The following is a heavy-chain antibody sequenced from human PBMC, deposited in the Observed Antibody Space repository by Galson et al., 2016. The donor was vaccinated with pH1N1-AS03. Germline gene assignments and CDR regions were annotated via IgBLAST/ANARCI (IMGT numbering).Heavy chain of an antibody. D-gene: IGHD6-19*01. J-gene: IGHJ6*02. CDR1: GYTFRTYG. V-gene: IGHV1-18*01. CDR2: ITPYNDDT. CDR3: ARDVGESGWLDP. Sequence: SVKVSCKASGYTFRTYGISWVRQAPGQGLEWMAWITPYNDDTNYGQKFEDRITLTTDTATTTVYMELRNLRSGDTALYFCARDVGESGWLDPWGQGTTVTVSS.